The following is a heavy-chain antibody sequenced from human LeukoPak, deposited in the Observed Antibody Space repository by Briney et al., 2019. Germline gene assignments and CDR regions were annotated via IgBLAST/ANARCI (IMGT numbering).Heavy chain of an antibody. Sequence: TLSLTCAVSGGSISSGGYSWSWIRQPPGQGLEWIGYIYHSGSTYYNPSLKSRVTISVDRSKNQFSLKLSSVTAADTAVYYCARGISDYYDSSAPASFDYWGQGTLVTVSS. J-gene: IGHJ4*02. CDR3: ARGISDYYDSSAPASFDY. CDR1: GGSISSGGYS. V-gene: IGHV4-30-2*01. CDR2: IYHSGST. D-gene: IGHD3-22*01.